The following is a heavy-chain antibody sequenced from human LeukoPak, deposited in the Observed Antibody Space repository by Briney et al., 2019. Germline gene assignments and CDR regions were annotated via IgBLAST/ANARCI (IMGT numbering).Heavy chain of an antibody. D-gene: IGHD3-10*01. Sequence: GGSLRLSCATSGFTFSSYAMSWVRQAPGKGLESVSAISGSGGSTYYADSVKGRFTISRDNSENALFVQMNSLRAEDTAVYYCAKVTDHYGSGSSHWGQGTLVTVSS. CDR1: GFTFSSYA. V-gene: IGHV3-23*01. CDR3: AKVTDHYGSGSSH. CDR2: ISGSGGST. J-gene: IGHJ4*02.